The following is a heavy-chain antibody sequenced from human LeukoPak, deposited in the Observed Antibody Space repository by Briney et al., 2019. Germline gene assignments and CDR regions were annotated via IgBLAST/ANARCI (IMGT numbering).Heavy chain of an antibody. CDR3: ARGAWTAYYFDY. V-gene: IGHV4-4*02. Sequence: TSETLSLTCAVSGGSISSSNWWSWVRQPPGKGLEWIGEIYHSGSTNYNPSLKSRVTISVDESKNQFSLKLSSVTAADTAVYYCARGAWTAYYFDYWGQGTLVTVSS. D-gene: IGHD3/OR15-3a*01. J-gene: IGHJ4*02. CDR2: IYHSGST. CDR1: GGSISSSNW.